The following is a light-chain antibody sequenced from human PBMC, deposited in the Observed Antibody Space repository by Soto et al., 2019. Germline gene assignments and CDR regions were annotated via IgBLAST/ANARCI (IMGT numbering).Light chain of an antibody. CDR3: QQRSNWWT. CDR1: QSVSSY. CDR2: DAS. Sequence: EIVLKQSPATLSLSPCERATLSFRASQSVSSYLAWYQQKPGQAPRLLIYDASNRATGIPARFSGSGSGTDFTLTISSPEPEDFAVYYCQQRSNWWTFGQGTKVDIK. V-gene: IGKV3-11*01. J-gene: IGKJ1*01.